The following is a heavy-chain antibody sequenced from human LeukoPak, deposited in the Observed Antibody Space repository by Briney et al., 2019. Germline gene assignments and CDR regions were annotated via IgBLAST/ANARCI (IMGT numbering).Heavy chain of an antibody. D-gene: IGHD6-6*01. Sequence: GGSLRLSCAASGFTFSSYGMHWVGQAPGKGVEWVAFIRYDGSKKYYADSVKGGFTISRDNYKKKVYMQMNSLRAEDTAVYYCAKIYRGGSSPTYWGQGTLVTVSS. CDR3: AKIYRGGSSPTY. CDR2: IRYDGSKK. CDR1: GFTFSSYG. V-gene: IGHV3-30*02. J-gene: IGHJ4*02.